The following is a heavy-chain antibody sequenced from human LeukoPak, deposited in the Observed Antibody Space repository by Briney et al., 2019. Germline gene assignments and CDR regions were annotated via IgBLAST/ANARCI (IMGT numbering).Heavy chain of an antibody. J-gene: IGHJ4*02. CDR2: IIPLFGTP. Sequence: ASVKVSCKASGGSFNDYAFNWVRQAPGQGLEWMGGIIPLFGTPIYAQQFQGRFTITTDESTSTAYMELSSLTSEDTAVYYCARERTTETTWGYFDYWGQGTLVTVSS. CDR1: GGSFNDYA. D-gene: IGHD4-17*01. CDR3: ARERTTETTWGYFDY. V-gene: IGHV1-69*05.